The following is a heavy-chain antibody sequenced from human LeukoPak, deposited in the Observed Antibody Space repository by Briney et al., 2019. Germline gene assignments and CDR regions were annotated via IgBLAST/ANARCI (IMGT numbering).Heavy chain of an antibody. D-gene: IGHD3-9*01. Sequence: ASVKVSCKASGYTFTSYGISWVRQAPGQGLEWMGWISAYNGNTNYAQKLQGRVTMTTDTSTSTAYMELRSLRSDDTAVYYCARRRGYDILTGYQFEDYSGQGTLVTVSS. CDR2: ISAYNGNT. V-gene: IGHV1-18*01. J-gene: IGHJ4*02. CDR1: GYTFTSYG. CDR3: ARRRGYDILTGYQFEDY.